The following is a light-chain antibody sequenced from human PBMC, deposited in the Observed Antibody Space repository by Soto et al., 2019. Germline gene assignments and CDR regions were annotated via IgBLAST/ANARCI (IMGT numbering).Light chain of an antibody. CDR2: GNS. CDR1: SSNIGAGYD. CDR3: QSYDSSLSGLV. J-gene: IGLJ2*01. Sequence: QSVLTQPPSVSGAPGQRVTISCTGSSSNIGAGYDVHWYQQLPGTAPKLLIHGNSNRPSGVPDRFSGSKSGTSASLAITGLQAEDEADYYCQSYDSSLSGLVFGGGTKVTVL. V-gene: IGLV1-40*01.